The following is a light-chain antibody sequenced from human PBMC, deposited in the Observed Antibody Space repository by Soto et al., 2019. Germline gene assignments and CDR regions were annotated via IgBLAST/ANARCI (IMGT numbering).Light chain of an antibody. Sequence: EIVLTQSPGTLSLSPGERATLSCRASQSVSSSYLAWYQQKPGQAPRVLIYGASSRATGIPDRFSGSGSGTDFTLTISRLEPEDFAVYYCQQYGSSPLTLGGGTKVDIK. J-gene: IGKJ4*01. CDR1: QSVSSSY. V-gene: IGKV3-20*01. CDR3: QQYGSSPLT. CDR2: GAS.